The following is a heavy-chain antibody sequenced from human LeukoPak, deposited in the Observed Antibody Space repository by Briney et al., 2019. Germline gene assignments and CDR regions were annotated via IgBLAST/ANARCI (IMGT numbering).Heavy chain of an antibody. J-gene: IGHJ4*02. CDR3: ARVHIDEAAAAFDY. CDR1: GFTFSSYA. Sequence: GRCLRLSCAASGFTFSSYAMHWVRQAPGKGLEWVAVISYDGSNKYYADSVKGRFTISRDNSKNTLYLQMNSLRAEDTAVYYCARVHIDEAAAAFDYWGQGTLVTVSS. V-gene: IGHV3-30-3*01. CDR2: ISYDGSNK. D-gene: IGHD6-13*01.